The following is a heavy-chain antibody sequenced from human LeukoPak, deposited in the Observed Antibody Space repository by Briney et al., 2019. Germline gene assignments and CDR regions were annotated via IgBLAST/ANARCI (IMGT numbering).Heavy chain of an antibody. CDR1: GGSISSSGYY. CDR2: IYYSGST. V-gene: IGHV4-39*01. D-gene: IGHD1-26*01. J-gene: IGHJ5*02. CDR3: ARHEYSGSYYGLSWFDP. Sequence: SGPGLVKPSETLSLTCTVSGGSISSSGYYWGWIRQPPGKGLEWIASIYYSGSTYYNPSLKSRVTISVDTSKNQLSLKLSSLTAADTAVYYCARHEYSGSYYGLSWFDPWGQGTLVTVPS.